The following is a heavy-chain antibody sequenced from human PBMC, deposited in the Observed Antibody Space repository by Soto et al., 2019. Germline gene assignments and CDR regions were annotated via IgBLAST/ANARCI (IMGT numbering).Heavy chain of an antibody. CDR1: GFIFSEST. CDR2: VSTSGRST. CDR3: AKDRPRIAAAGLFDY. Sequence: QPGGSLRLSCSASGFIFSESTIYWVRQVPGKGLEAISAVSTSGRSTYYADSVKDRFTISRDNSKNTLYLQMNSLRAEDTAVYYCAKDRPRIAAAGLFDYWGQGTLVTVSS. J-gene: IGHJ4*02. D-gene: IGHD6-13*01. V-gene: IGHV3-64*04.